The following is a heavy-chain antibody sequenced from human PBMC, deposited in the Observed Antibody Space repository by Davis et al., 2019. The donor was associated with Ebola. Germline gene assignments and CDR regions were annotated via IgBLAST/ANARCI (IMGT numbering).Heavy chain of an antibody. V-gene: IGHV4-34*01. CDR2: INHSGST. CDR3: ARVTQQQLYFDL. D-gene: IGHD6-13*01. Sequence: GSLRLSCAVYGGSFSGYYWSWIRQPPGKGLEWIGEINHSGSTNYNPSLKSRVTISVDKSKNQFSLKLSSVTAADTAVYYCARVTQQQLYFDLWGRGTLVTVSS. J-gene: IGHJ2*01. CDR1: GGSFSGYY.